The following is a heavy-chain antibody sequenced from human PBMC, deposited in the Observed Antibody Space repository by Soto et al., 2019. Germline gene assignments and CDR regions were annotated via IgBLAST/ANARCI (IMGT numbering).Heavy chain of an antibody. D-gene: IGHD6-19*01. CDR1: GYTFTGYY. V-gene: IGHV1-2*04. J-gene: IGHJ4*02. CDR2: INPNSGGT. CDR3: ARRAVAGMRYFDY. Sequence: ASVKVSCKASGYTFTGYYMHWVRQAPGQGLEWMGWINPNSGGTNYAQKFQGWVTMTRDTSISTAYMELSRLRSDDTAVYYCARRAVAGMRYFDYWGQGTLVTVS.